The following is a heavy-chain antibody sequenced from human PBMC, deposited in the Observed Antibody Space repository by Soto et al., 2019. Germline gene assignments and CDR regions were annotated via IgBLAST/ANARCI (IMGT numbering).Heavy chain of an antibody. CDR3: ATDRLIYCSTTSCYHRGFAP. CDR2: FDPEDGET. V-gene: IGHV1-24*01. CDR1: GYTLTELS. J-gene: IGHJ5*02. D-gene: IGHD2-2*01. Sequence: ASVKVSCKVSGYTLTELSMHWVRQAPGKGLEWMGGFDPEDGETIYAQKFQGRVTMTEDTSTDTAYMELSSLRSEDTAVYYCATDRLIYCSTTSCYHRGFAPWGQGTLVTVSS.